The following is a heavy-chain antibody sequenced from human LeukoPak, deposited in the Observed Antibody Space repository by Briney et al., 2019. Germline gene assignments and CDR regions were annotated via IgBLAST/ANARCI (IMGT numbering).Heavy chain of an antibody. Sequence: PGGSLRLSCAASGFTFSSYSMNWVRQAPGKGLEWVSHISGGSSTIMYADSVKGRFTVSRDNAKNSLYLKMNSLRDEDSAVYYCARETNTAVYGRWQWFDPWGQGTLVTVSS. CDR1: GFTFSSYS. J-gene: IGHJ5*02. CDR2: ISGGSSTI. D-gene: IGHD5-18*01. CDR3: ARETNTAVYGRWQWFDP. V-gene: IGHV3-48*02.